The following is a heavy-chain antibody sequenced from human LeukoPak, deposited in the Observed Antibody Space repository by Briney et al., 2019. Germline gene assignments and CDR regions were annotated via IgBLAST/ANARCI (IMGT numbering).Heavy chain of an antibody. J-gene: IGHJ4*02. V-gene: IGHV4-34*01. Sequence: PSETLSLTCAVYGGSFSGYYWSWIRQPPGKGLEWIGEINHSGSTNYNPSLKSRVTISVDTSKNQFSLKLSSVTAADTAVYYCARAYYDFWSGSRSAHDYWGQGTLVIVSS. CDR1: GGSFSGYY. CDR2: INHSGST. D-gene: IGHD3-3*01. CDR3: ARAYYDFWSGSRSAHDY.